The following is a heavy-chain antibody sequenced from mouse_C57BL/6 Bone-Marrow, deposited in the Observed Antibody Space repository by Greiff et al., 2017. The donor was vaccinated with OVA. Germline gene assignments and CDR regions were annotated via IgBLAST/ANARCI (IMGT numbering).Heavy chain of an antibody. Sequence: VQLQQSGTVLARPGASVKMSCKTSGYTFTSYWMHWVKQRPGQGLEWIGAIYPGTSDTSYNQKFKGKAKLTAVTSASTAYMELSSLTNVDSAVYYCTRAFYGYDGAWFAYWGQGTLVTVSA. J-gene: IGHJ3*01. V-gene: IGHV1-5*01. D-gene: IGHD2-9*01. CDR2: IYPGTSDT. CDR1: GYTFTSYW. CDR3: TRAFYGYDGAWFAY.